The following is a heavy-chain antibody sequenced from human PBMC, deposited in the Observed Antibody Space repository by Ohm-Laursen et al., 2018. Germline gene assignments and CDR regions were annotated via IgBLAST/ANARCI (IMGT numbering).Heavy chain of an antibody. CDR3: ATSVDIVATNLDY. J-gene: IGHJ4*02. V-gene: IGHV3-66*01. CDR1: GFTVSSNY. CDR2: IYTGGST. D-gene: IGHD5-12*01. Sequence: SLRLSCAAFGFTVSSNYMSWVRQAPGKGLEWVSVIYTGGSTYNADSVKGRFTISRDNSKNTLYLQMNSLRAEDTAVYYCATSVDIVATNLDYWGQGTLVTVSS.